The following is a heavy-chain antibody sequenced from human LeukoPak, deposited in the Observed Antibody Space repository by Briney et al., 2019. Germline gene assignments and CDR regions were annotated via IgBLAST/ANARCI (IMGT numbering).Heavy chain of an antibody. D-gene: IGHD4-17*01. CDR2: INPNSGGT. CDR1: GYTFTGYY. J-gene: IGHJ6*02. Sequence: GASVKVSCKASGYTFTGYYMHWVRQAPRQGLEWMGWINPNSGGTNYAQKFQGWVTMTRDTSISTAYMELSRLRSDDTAVYYCASTTVPYYGMDVWGQGTTVTVSS. CDR3: ASTTVPYYGMDV. V-gene: IGHV1-2*04.